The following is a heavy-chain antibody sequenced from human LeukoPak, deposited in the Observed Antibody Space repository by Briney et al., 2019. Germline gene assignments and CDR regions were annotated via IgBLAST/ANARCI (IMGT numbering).Heavy chain of an antibody. J-gene: IGHJ4*02. CDR1: GFTFSSYA. V-gene: IGHV3-23*01. Sequence: GGSLRLSCAASGFTFSSYAMSWVRQAPGKGLEWVSAISGSGGSTYYADSVKGRFTISRDNAKNSLYLQMNSLRAEDTAVYYCARDKGQYYDFWSGPAYFDYWGQGTLVTVSS. D-gene: IGHD3-3*01. CDR3: ARDKGQYYDFWSGPAYFDY. CDR2: ISGSGGST.